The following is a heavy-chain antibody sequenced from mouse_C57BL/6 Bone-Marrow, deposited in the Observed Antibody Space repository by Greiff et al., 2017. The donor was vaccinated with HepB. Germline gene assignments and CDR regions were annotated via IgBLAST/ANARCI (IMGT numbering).Heavy chain of an antibody. D-gene: IGHD1-1*01. CDR3: ARLDSYVSSPRFDY. CDR1: GFTFSSYG. V-gene: IGHV5-6*01. CDR2: ISSGGSYT. Sequence: EVKLVESGGDLVKPGGSLKLSCAASGFTFSSYGMSWVRQTPDKRLEWVATISSGGSYTYYPDSVKGRFTISRDNAKNTLYLQMSSLNSEDTAMYYCARLDSYVSSPRFDYWGQGTTLTVSS. J-gene: IGHJ2*01.